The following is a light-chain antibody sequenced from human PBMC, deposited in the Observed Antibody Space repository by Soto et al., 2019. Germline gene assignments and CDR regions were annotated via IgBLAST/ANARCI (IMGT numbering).Light chain of an antibody. CDR1: GSDVGGYNY. V-gene: IGLV2-14*01. J-gene: IGLJ1*01. CDR3: SSYTSTYV. CDR2: DVS. Sequence: QSVLTQPASVSGSPGQSITISCTGTGSDVGGYNYVSWYQQHPGKAPKLMIYDVSNRPSGGSNRFSGSKSGSTASLTISGLQAEDEADYYCSSYTSTYVFGTGTKVTVL.